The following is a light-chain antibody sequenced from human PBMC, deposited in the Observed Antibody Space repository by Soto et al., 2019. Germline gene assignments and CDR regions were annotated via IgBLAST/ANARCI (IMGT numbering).Light chain of an antibody. Sequence: QSALTQPASVSGSPGQSITISCTGTNSDVGSYNLVSWYQHHPGKAPKLMIYEVTDRPSGVSNRFSGSKSGNTASLTISGLQAEDEAEYYCSSYTNINTRACVFGTGTKVTVL. CDR2: EVT. J-gene: IGLJ1*01. CDR3: SSYTNINTRACV. CDR1: NSDVGSYNL. V-gene: IGLV2-14*02.